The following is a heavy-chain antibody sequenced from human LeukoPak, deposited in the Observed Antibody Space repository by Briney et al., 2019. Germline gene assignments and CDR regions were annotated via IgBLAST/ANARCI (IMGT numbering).Heavy chain of an antibody. D-gene: IGHD3-22*01. V-gene: IGHV3-23*01. CDR1: GFTFSSSA. CDR3: ARDEGSGYYSY. CDR2: ISNNGGYT. J-gene: IGHJ4*02. Sequence: GGSLRLSCAASGFTFSSSAMSWVRQAPGKGLEWVSAISNNGGYTYYADSVQGRFTISRDNSKSTLCLQMNSLRAEDTAVHYCARDEGSGYYSYWGQGTLVTVSS.